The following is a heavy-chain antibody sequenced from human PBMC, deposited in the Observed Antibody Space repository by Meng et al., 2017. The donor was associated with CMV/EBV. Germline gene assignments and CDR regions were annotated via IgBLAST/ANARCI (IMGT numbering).Heavy chain of an antibody. D-gene: IGHD3-3*01. Sequence: ASVKVSCKASGYTFTSYDINWVRQATGHGLEWMGWMNPNSGNTGYAQKFQGRVTITRNTSISTAYMELSSLRSEDTAVYYCARNPQKGYDFWSGYSQTWNDAFDIWGQGTMVTVSS. CDR3: ARNPQKGYDFWSGYSQTWNDAFDI. J-gene: IGHJ3*02. CDR1: GYTFTSYD. V-gene: IGHV1-8*03. CDR2: MNPNSGNT.